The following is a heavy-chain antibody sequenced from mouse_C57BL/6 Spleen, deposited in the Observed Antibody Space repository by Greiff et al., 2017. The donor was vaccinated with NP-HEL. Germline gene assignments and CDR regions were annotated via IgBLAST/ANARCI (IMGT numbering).Heavy chain of an antibody. Sequence: EVQLQQSGPELVKPGASVKIPCKASGYTFTDYNMDWVKQSHGKSLEWIGDINPNNGGTIYNQKCKGKATLTVDKSSSTAYMELRSLTSEDTAVYYCARRQLRLRDFDYWGQGTTLTVSS. D-gene: IGHD3-2*02. CDR3: ARRQLRLRDFDY. CDR2: INPNNGGT. CDR1: GYTFTDYN. V-gene: IGHV1-18*01. J-gene: IGHJ2*01.